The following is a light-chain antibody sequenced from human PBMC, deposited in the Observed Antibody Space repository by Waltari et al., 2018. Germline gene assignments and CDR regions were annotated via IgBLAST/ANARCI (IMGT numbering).Light chain of an antibody. CDR2: KDS. V-gene: IGLV3-25*03. Sequence: SYELTQPPSVSVSPGQTARITCSGEALPKQYAYWYQQKPGQAPVLVIYKDSGRPSGIHERFSGSSSGTTVTLTISGVQAEDEADYYCQSADSSGTYVVFGGGTKLTVL. J-gene: IGLJ2*01. CDR1: ALPKQY. CDR3: QSADSSGTYVV.